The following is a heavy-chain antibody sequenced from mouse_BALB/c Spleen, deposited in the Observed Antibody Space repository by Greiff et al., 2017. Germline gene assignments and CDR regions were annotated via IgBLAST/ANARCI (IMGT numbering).Heavy chain of an antibody. Sequence: QVQLQQSGAELVRPGTSVKVSCKASGYAFTNYLIEWVKQRPGQGLEWIGVINPGSGGTNYNEKFKGKATLTADKSSSTAYMQLSSLTSDDSAVYFCARNYGYDSWFAYWGQGTLVTVSA. CDR2: INPGSGGT. CDR1: GYAFTNYL. J-gene: IGHJ3*01. D-gene: IGHD2-2*01. CDR3: ARNYGYDSWFAY. V-gene: IGHV1-54*01.